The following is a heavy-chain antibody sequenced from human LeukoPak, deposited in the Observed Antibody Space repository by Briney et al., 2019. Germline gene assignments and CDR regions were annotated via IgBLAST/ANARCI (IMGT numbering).Heavy chain of an antibody. D-gene: IGHD3-22*01. V-gene: IGHV1-69*05. CDR2: IIPIFGTT. J-gene: IGHJ4*02. CDR3: ARRWPHSSGYYLFDY. CDR1: GGTFSSHG. Sequence: SVKVSCKASGGTFSSHGFSWVRQAPGQGLEWMGGIIPIFGTTNYAQKFQGRVTITTDDSTSTGYMELSSLRSEDTAVYYCARRWPHSSGYYLFDYWGQGALVTVSS.